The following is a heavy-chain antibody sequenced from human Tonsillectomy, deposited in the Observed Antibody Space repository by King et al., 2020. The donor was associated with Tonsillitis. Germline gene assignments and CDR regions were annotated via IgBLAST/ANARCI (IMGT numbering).Heavy chain of an antibody. D-gene: IGHD1-1*01. CDR2: INAYNGNT. CDR1: GYTFNNYA. V-gene: IGHV1-18*01. J-gene: IGHJ4*02. CDR3: ARVGYNSYFDF. Sequence: QLVQSGAEVKKPGASVKVSCKTSGYTFNNYAINWVRQAPGQGLEWMGWINAYNGNTNYEQKFQDRVTMTTDTSTSTANMEVGSLGFDDTAVYFCARVGYNSYFDFWGQGTLVTVSS.